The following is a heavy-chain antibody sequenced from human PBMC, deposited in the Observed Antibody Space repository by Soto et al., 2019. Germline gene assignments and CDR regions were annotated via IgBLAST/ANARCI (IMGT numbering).Heavy chain of an antibody. J-gene: IGHJ4*02. Sequence: QVELVQSGGEVKKPGASVKVSCKASGYACTSHGISWVRQAPGQGLEWVGWINPNNDNSVSAQKFQDRVTLTTDTSTSTVYMELRSLTSDDTAFYYCARTPTYSRLGDHWGQGTLVTIDS. CDR2: INPNNDNS. CDR1: GYACTSHG. V-gene: IGHV1-18*04. D-gene: IGHD3-22*01. CDR3: ARTPTYSRLGDH.